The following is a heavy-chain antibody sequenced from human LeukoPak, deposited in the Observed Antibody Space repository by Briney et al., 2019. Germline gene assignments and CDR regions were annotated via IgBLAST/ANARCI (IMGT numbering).Heavy chain of an antibody. CDR2: IYTSGST. D-gene: IGHD6-13*01. J-gene: IGHJ4*02. CDR3: ARDSSPSWYSSSWYWDYFDY. CDR1: GVSISSYY. Sequence: SETLSLTCTVSGVSISSYYWSWIRQPAGKGLEWIGRIYTSGSTNYNPSLKSRVTMSVDTSKNQFSLKLSSVTAAGTAVYYCARDSSPSWYSSSWYWDYFDYWGQGTLVTVSS. V-gene: IGHV4-4*07.